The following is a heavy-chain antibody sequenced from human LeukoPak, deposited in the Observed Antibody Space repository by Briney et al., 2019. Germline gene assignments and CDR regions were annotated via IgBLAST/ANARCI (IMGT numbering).Heavy chain of an antibody. CDR1: GGSISSSSYY. J-gene: IGHJ4*02. CDR2: IYYSGST. V-gene: IGHV4-39*07. D-gene: IGHD6-19*01. CDR3: AREEIAVACFDY. Sequence: PSETLSLTCTVSGGSISSSSYYWGWIRQPPGKGLEWIGSIYYSGSTYYNPSLKSRVTISVDTSKNQFSLKLSSVTAADTAVYYCAREEIAVACFDYWGQGTLVTVSS.